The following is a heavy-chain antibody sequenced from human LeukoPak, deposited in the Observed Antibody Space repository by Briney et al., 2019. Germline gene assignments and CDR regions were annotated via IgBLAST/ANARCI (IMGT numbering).Heavy chain of an antibody. CDR3: XXXKTSGPTYSSSWYNY. D-gene: IGHD6-13*01. CDR2: VSSSSSYI. CDR1: GFTFSSYS. J-gene: IGHJ4*02. V-gene: IGHV3-21*01. Sequence: PGGSLRLSCAASGFTFSSYSMNWVRQAPGKGLEWVSSVSSSSSYIYYADSVKGRFTISRDNAKNSLYLQMNSLRAEDTAVYYXXXXKTSGPTYSSSWYNYWGQGTLVTVSS.